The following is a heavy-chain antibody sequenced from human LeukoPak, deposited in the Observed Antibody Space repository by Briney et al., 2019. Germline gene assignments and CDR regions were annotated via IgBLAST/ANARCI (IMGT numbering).Heavy chain of an antibody. CDR3: ARELGYDILTGHNWFDP. CDR2: IYSSGST. V-gene: IGHV4-59*01. D-gene: IGHD3-9*01. Sequence: PSETLSLTCTVSGGSISSYYWSWIRQPPGKGLEWIGYIYSSGSTNYNPSLKSRLTISVDASKNQFSLKLTSVTAADTAVYYCARELGYDILTGHNWFDPWGQGTLVTVSS. J-gene: IGHJ5*02. CDR1: GGSISSYY.